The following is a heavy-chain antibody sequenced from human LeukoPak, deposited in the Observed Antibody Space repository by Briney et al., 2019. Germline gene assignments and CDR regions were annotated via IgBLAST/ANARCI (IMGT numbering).Heavy chain of an antibody. CDR3: ARAPAMAVAGPSYWGSLDN. Sequence: SDKYYADSVKGRFAISRDNSKNTLYLHMNSLRVEDTAVYYCARAPAMAVAGPSYWGSLDNWGQGTLVTVSS. V-gene: IGHV3-33*01. D-gene: IGHD6-19*01. J-gene: IGHJ4*02. CDR2: SDK.